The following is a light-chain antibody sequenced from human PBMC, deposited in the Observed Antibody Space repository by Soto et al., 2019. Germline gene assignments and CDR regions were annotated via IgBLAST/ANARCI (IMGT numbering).Light chain of an antibody. Sequence: SYELTQPPSVSVAPGQTARITCGGNNIGSKSVHWYQQKPGQAPVLVVYDGTDRPSGIPERFSGSNSGNTATLTISRVEVGDEADYYCQVWDGGSGHQVVFGGGTKVTVL. CDR2: DGT. CDR1: NIGSKS. CDR3: QVWDGGSGHQVV. J-gene: IGLJ2*01. V-gene: IGLV3-21*02.